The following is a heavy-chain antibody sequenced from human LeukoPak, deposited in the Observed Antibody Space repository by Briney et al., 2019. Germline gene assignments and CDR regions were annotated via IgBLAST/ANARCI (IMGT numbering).Heavy chain of an antibody. D-gene: IGHD3-10*01. V-gene: IGHV1-69*05. CDR3: ARRLQDPLVRGVNGDNWFDP. Sequence: SVKVSCKASGGTFSSYAISWVRQAPGQGLEWMGGIIPIFGTANYAQKFQGRVTITTDESTSTAYMELSSLRSEDTAVYYCARRLQDPLVRGVNGDNWFDPWGQGTLVTVS. CDR1: GGTFSSYA. J-gene: IGHJ5*02. CDR2: IIPIFGTA.